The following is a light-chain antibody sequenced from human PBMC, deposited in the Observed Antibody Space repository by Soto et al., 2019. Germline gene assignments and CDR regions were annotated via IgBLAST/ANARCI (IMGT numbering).Light chain of an antibody. CDR1: QSVSSSY. V-gene: IGKV3-20*01. J-gene: IGKJ3*01. CDR2: GAS. Sequence: EIVLTQSPGTLSLSPGERATLSCRASQSVSSSYLGWYQQKPGQAPRLLIYGASSRATGIPDRFSGSGSGTDFTITISRLEPEDFAVYYCQQYGSSFSFTFGPGTKVDLK. CDR3: QQYGSSFSFT.